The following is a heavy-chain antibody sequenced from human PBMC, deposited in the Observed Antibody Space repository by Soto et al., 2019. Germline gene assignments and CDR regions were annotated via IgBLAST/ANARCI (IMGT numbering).Heavy chain of an antibody. CDR2: IWHDGSQK. Sequence: QVQLVESGGGVVQPGRSLRLSCTTSGFTFRNHGMHWVRQAPGKGLEWVAVIWHDGSQKFYADSVEGRFTISRDDSKSTLYLHMNNLRVEDTAVYCCVRDVGWAQLLGLWGQGTLVTVSS. CDR3: VRDVGWAQLLGL. CDR1: GFTFRNHG. D-gene: IGHD1-26*01. V-gene: IGHV3-33*01. J-gene: IGHJ4*02.